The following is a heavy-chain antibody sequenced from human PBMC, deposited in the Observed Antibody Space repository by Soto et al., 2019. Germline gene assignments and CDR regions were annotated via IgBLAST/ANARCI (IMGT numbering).Heavy chain of an antibody. CDR2: INYAGGNI. D-gene: IGHD1-1*01. CDR1: VVSFSRYA. Sequence: GGSLRLSCAAAVVSFSRYAMCWLRQAPGAGLEWVSVINYAGGNIHYADSVKGRFTISRDNSKNTLYLQMNSLRVEDTAVYHCATQDFRGTTGTTWGQGTQVTVSS. V-gene: IGHV3-23*01. J-gene: IGHJ4*02. CDR3: ATQDFRGTTGTT.